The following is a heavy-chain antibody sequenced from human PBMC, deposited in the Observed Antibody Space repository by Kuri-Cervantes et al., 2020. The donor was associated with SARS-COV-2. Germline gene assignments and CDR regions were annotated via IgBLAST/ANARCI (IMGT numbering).Heavy chain of an antibody. CDR2: ISSNGGST. V-gene: IGHV3-64*01. CDR3: ARDSREYCSSTSCSWFDP. J-gene: IGHJ5*02. CDR1: GFTFSSYA. D-gene: IGHD2-2*01. Sequence: GAALKISWASSGFTFSSYAMHWVRAAPGKGLEYVSAISSNGGSTYYANSVKGRFTISRDNSKNTLYLQMGSLRAEDMAVYYCARDSREYCSSTSCSWFDPWGQGTLVTVSS.